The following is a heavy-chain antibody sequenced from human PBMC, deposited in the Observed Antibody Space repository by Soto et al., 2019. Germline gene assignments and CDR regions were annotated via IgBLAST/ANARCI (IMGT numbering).Heavy chain of an antibody. CDR3: ARDQDGGNSFISSAFDI. J-gene: IGHJ3*02. V-gene: IGHV3-30-3*01. CDR1: GFTFSSYA. D-gene: IGHD2-21*02. CDR2: ISDDGSNK. Sequence: QVQLVESGGGVVQPGRSLRLSCAASGFTFSSYAMHWVRQAPGKGLEWVAVISDDGSNKYYADSVKGRFTISRDNSKNTLYLQMNSMRAEDTAVYYCARDQDGGNSFISSAFDIWGQGTMGHRLF.